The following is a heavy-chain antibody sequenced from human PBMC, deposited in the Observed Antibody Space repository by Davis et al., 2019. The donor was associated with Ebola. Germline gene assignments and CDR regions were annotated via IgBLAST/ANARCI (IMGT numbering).Heavy chain of an antibody. V-gene: IGHV1-69*05. D-gene: IGHD1-20*01. CDR1: GYTFTSYD. Sequence: AASVKVSCKASGYTFTSYDISWVRQAPGQGLEWMGGIIPIFGTANYAQKFQGRVTMTRDTSITTAYMELSSLTSEDTAVYYCVRYPPSNWNEFDYWGQGTLVTVSS. CDR3: VRYPPSNWNEFDY. J-gene: IGHJ4*02. CDR2: IIPIFGTA.